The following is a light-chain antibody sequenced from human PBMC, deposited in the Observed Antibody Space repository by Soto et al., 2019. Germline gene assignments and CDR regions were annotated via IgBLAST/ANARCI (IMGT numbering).Light chain of an antibody. CDR1: QSISSW. J-gene: IGKJ1*01. CDR2: KAS. CDR3: QQYNSCRET. V-gene: IGKV1-5*03. Sequence: DIQMTQSPSTLSASVGDRVTITCRASQSISSWLAWYQRKPGKAPKLLIYKASSLESGVPSRFSGSGSGTEFTLTISSLQPDDFATYYCQQYNSCRETFGQGTKVEIK.